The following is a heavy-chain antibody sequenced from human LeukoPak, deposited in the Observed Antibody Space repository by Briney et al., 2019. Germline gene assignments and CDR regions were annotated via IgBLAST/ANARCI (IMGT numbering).Heavy chain of an antibody. D-gene: IGHD3-3*01. Sequence: SETLSLTCAVYGGSFSGYYWSWIRQPPGKELEWIGEINHSGSTNYNPSLKSRVTISVDTSKNQFSLKLSSVTAADTAVYYCARGRFLEWLLTGYNWFDPWGQGTLVTVSS. V-gene: IGHV4-34*01. CDR3: ARGRFLEWLLTGYNWFDP. CDR2: INHSGST. CDR1: GGSFSGYY. J-gene: IGHJ5*02.